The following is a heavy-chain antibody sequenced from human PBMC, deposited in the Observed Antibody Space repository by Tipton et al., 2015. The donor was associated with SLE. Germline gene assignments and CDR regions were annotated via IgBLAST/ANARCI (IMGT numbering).Heavy chain of an antibody. CDR1: GFTFSSYG. V-gene: IGHV3-30*02. Sequence: SLRLSCAASGFTFSSYGMHWVRQAPGKGLEWVAFIRFDGSDKYYADSVQGRFTISRDDSKNTLSLQMNSLRAEDTAVYYCALAYCGGDCYFDSYYGMDVWGQGTTVTVSS. J-gene: IGHJ6*02. CDR3: ALAYCGGDCYFDSYYGMDV. CDR2: IRFDGSDK. D-gene: IGHD2-21*01.